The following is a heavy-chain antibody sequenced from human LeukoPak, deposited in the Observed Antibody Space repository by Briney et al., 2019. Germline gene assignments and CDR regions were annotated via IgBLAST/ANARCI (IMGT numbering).Heavy chain of an antibody. CDR1: GGSISSGDYY. CDR2: IYYSGST. D-gene: IGHD2-21*01. V-gene: IGHV4-30-4*01. J-gene: IGHJ2*01. Sequence: ASETLSLTCTVSGGSISSGDYYWRWIRQPPGKGLEWIGYIYYSGSTYDNPSLKSRVTISVDTSKNQFSLRLSSVTAADTAVYYCARDFVSYWYFDLWGRGTLVTVSS. CDR3: ARDFVSYWYFDL.